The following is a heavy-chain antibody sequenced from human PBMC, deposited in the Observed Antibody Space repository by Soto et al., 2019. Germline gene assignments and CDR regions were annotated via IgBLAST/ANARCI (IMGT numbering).Heavy chain of an antibody. D-gene: IGHD3-10*01. V-gene: IGHV3-48*02. CDR2: IGSTGTTM. Sequence: EVQLVESGGGLVQPGGSLRLSCAASGITFSTYSINWVRQAPGKGLEWISFIGSTGTTMYYADSVKGRFTISRDNAKNSLYLQMNSLRDEDPAVYYCARAGAVRRRSGSYPLDYWGQGTLVTVSS. CDR1: GITFSTYS. J-gene: IGHJ4*02. CDR3: ARAGAVRRRSGSYPLDY.